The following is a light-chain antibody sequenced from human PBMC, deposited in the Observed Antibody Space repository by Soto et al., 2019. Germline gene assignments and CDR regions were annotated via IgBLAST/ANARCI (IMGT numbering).Light chain of an antibody. V-gene: IGKV1-5*03. Sequence: DIQMTQSPSTLSASVGDRVTITCRASHYISSWLAWYQQKPGKAPKLLIYKASILESGVPSGFSGSGSGTEFTLTITSLQPDDFATYYCQQYNSYPLTFGGGTKVEIK. CDR1: HYISSW. CDR2: KAS. J-gene: IGKJ4*01. CDR3: QQYNSYPLT.